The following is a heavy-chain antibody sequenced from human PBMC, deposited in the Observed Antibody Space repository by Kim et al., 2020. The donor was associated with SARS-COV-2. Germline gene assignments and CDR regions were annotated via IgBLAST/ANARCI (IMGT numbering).Heavy chain of an antibody. J-gene: IGHJ6*02. CDR3: ARGVYSYSSRYYYYGMDV. CDR1: GYTFTSYG. V-gene: IGHV1-18*01. CDR2: ISAYNGNT. Sequence: ASVKVSCKASGYTFTSYGISWVRQAPGQGLEWMGWISAYNGNTNYAQKLQGRVTMTTDTSTSTAYIELRSLRSDDTAVYYCARGVYSYSSRYYYYGMDVWGQGTTVTVSS. D-gene: IGHD5-18*01.